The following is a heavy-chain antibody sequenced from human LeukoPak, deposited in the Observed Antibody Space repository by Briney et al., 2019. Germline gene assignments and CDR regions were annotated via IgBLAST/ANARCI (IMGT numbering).Heavy chain of an antibody. CDR2: IRSKAYGGTT. D-gene: IGHD3-22*01. CDR1: GFTFRDYA. Sequence: GGSLRLSCTGFGFTFRDYAVSWVRQAPGKGLECIGFIRSKAYGGTTEYAASVKGRFTISRDDSKSTAYLQMNSLKTEDTAVYYCTRDPYYFDSSGYYHHAFDIWGQGTMVAVSS. J-gene: IGHJ3*02. CDR3: TRDPYYFDSSGYYHHAFDI. V-gene: IGHV3-49*04.